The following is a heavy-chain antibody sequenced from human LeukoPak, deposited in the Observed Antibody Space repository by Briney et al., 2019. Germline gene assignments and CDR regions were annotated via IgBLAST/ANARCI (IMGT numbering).Heavy chain of an antibody. CDR1: GFTFSTSW. J-gene: IGHJ6*03. Sequence: PGWSLRLSCEASGFTFSTSWMYGVRQAPGKGLEGVSRINGDGSDPSYADFVKGRFTISRDNAKSTLYLEMKNLRAEDTAVYYCARDGTFTGSNNYYYIDVWGKGTTVTISS. CDR2: INGDGSDP. CDR3: ARDGTFTGSNNYYYIDV. D-gene: IGHD1-14*01. V-gene: IGHV3-74*01.